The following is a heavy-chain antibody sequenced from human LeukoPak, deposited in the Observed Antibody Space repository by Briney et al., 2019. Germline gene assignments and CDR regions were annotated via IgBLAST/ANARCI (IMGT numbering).Heavy chain of an antibody. D-gene: IGHD5-18*01. Sequence: GGSLRLSCAASGFTFSSYEMNWVRQAPGKGLEWVSYISSSGSTIYYADSVKGRFTISRDNAKNSLYLQMNSLRAEDTAVYYCAKDGSQYSYGQHYFDYWGQGTLVTVSS. CDR2: ISSSGSTI. CDR3: AKDGSQYSYGQHYFDY. CDR1: GFTFSSYE. J-gene: IGHJ4*02. V-gene: IGHV3-48*03.